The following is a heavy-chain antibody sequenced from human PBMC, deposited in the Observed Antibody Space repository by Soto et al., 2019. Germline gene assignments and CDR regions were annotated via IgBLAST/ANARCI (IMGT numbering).Heavy chain of an antibody. CDR1: GFSLSNARMG. CDR3: ARIRSGSYYVDFDY. D-gene: IGHD1-26*01. Sequence: SGPTLVNPTETLTLTCTVSGFSLSNARMGVSWIRQPPGKALEWLAHIFSNDEKSYSTSLKSRLTISKDTSKSQVVLTMTNMDPVDTATYYCARIRSGSYYVDFDYWGQGTPVTVSS. J-gene: IGHJ4*02. CDR2: IFSNDEK. V-gene: IGHV2-26*01.